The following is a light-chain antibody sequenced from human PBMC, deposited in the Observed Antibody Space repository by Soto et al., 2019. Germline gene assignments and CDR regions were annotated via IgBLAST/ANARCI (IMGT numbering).Light chain of an antibody. CDR2: RSN. Sequence: QSVLTQAPSASGTPGQGVTISCSGSSSNIGSNYVYWYQQLPGTAPKLLIYRSNLRPSGVPDRYSGSKSGTSASLAISGLRSEDEADYYCAAWDDSLRGQFFGTGTKLTVL. CDR1: SSNIGSNY. CDR3: AAWDDSLRGQF. J-gene: IGLJ1*01. V-gene: IGLV1-47*01.